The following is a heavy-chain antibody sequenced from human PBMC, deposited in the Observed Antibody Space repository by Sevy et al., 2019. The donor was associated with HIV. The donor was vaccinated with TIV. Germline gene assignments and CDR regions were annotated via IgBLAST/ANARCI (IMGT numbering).Heavy chain of an antibody. CDR3: ARAVSYFPVGATYLDY. CDR1: GFTFSSYW. Sequence: GGSLRLSCAASGFTFSSYWMSRVRQAPGKGLEWVANIKQDGSEKYYVDSVKGRFTISRDNAKNSLYLQMNSLRAEDTAVYYCARAVSYFPVGATYLDYWGQGTLVTVSS. V-gene: IGHV3-7*01. D-gene: IGHD1-26*01. J-gene: IGHJ4*02. CDR2: IKQDGSEK.